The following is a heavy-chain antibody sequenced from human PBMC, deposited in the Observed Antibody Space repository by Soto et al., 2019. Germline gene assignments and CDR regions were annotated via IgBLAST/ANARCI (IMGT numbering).Heavy chain of an antibody. CDR2: IFPIFGTA. V-gene: IGHV1-69*01. CDR3: ARVGTPYCSGGSCYRWFDP. Sequence: QVQLVQSGAEVKKPGSSVKVSCKASGGTFSSYTITWVRQAPGQGLEWMGGIFPIFGTANYAQKFQGRVTITADESTSTAYMEMSSLRSEATAVYYCARVGTPYCSGGSCYRWFDPWGQGTLVTVSS. J-gene: IGHJ5*02. D-gene: IGHD2-15*01. CDR1: GGTFSSYT.